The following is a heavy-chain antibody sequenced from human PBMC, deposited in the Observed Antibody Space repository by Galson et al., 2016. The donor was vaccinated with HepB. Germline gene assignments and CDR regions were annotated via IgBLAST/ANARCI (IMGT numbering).Heavy chain of an antibody. CDR3: ARVPYEDLVRRNSYYFDY. CDR1: GGSFSGYY. V-gene: IGHV4-34*01. CDR2: VDHSGST. J-gene: IGHJ4*02. Sequence: ETLSLTCAVYGGSFSGYYWSWIRQPPGKGLEWIGEVDHSGSTNYNPSLKSRVTLSVDTSRNRFSLKLSSVTAADTAVYYCARVPYEDLVRRNSYYFDYWGQGTLVTVSS. D-gene: IGHD3-3*01.